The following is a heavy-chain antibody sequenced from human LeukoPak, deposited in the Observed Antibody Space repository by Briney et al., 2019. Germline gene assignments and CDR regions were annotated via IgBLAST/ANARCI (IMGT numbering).Heavy chain of an antibody. Sequence: PGGSLRLSCAASGFTVSSNYMSWVRQAPGKGLEWVSGTYSDGSTYYADSVKGRFTISRDNSKNTLFLQMNSLRADDTAVYFCAKDQKSIAATGYDYWGQGTLVTVSS. CDR2: TYSDGST. CDR1: GFTVSSNY. D-gene: IGHD6-13*01. CDR3: AKDQKSIAATGYDY. J-gene: IGHJ4*02. V-gene: IGHV3-53*01.